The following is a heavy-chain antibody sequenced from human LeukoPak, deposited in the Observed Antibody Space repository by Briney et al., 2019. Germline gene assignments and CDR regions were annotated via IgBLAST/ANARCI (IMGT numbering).Heavy chain of an antibody. CDR3: ARVLHKRNYDSSDYYGY. V-gene: IGHV3-21*01. CDR1: GFTFSSYS. CDR2: ISSSSSYI. J-gene: IGHJ4*02. Sequence: GGSLRLSCAASGFTFSSYSMNWVRQAPGKGLEWVSSISSSSSYIHYADSVKGRFTISRDNAKNSLYLQMNSLRAEDTAVYYCARVLHKRNYDSSDYYGYWGQGILVTVSS. D-gene: IGHD3-22*01.